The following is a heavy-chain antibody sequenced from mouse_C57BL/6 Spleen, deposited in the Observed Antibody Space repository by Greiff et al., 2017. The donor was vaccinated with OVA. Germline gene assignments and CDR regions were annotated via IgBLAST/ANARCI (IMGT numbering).Heavy chain of an antibody. D-gene: IGHD2-5*01. Sequence: QVQLQQPGAELVKPGASVKLSCKASGYTFTSYWMHWVKQRPGQGLEWIGMIHPNSGSTNYNEKFKSKATLTVDKSASTAYMQLSSLTSEDSAVYYGARSYSNYYYAMDYWGQGTSVTVSS. CDR1: GYTFTSYW. CDR3: ARSYSNYYYAMDY. J-gene: IGHJ4*01. CDR2: IHPNSGST. V-gene: IGHV1-64*01.